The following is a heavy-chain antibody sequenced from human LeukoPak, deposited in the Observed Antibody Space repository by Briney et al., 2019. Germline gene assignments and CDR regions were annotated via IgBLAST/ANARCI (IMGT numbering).Heavy chain of an antibody. CDR2: ITSDGSGT. CDR3: ARYYYGTGSYSRARFDP. Sequence: GGSLRLSCVGSGFSFSSDWMHWVRQAPGKGLVWVARITSDGSGTTYADSVKGRFIVSRDNAKNSLYLQMNSLRVEDTAVYYCARYYYGTGSYSRARFDPWGQGTQVTVSS. J-gene: IGHJ5*02. D-gene: IGHD3-10*01. V-gene: IGHV3-74*03. CDR1: GFSFSSDW.